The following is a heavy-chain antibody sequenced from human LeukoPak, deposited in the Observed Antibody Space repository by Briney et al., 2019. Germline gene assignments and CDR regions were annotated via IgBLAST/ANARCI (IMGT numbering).Heavy chain of an antibody. V-gene: IGHV3-7*01. D-gene: IGHD6-6*01. CDR2: IKQDGSEK. J-gene: IGHJ6*03. CDR1: GFTFISYC. CDR3: ARADSSIAARLSRSSIFSYYYYMDV. Sequence: PGRSLRLSFAASGFTFISYCMSWVRQAPGKGLECVANIKQDGSEKYYVDSVKGRFTISRENAKNSMYLQMNRLRAEDTAVYYCARADSSIAARLSRSSIFSYYYYMDVWGKGTTVTVSS.